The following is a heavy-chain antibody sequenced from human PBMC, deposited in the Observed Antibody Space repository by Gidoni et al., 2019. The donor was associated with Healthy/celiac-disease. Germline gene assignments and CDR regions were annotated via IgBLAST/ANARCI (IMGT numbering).Heavy chain of an antibody. Sequence: EVQLVESGGGLVKPAGSLRLSCAASGFTFSNAWMNLVRQAPGKGLEWVGRIKSKTDGGTTDYAAPVKGRFTISRDDSKNTLYLQMNSLKTEDTAVYYCTTVSSGYYDFWSYYYGMDVWGQGTTVTVSS. D-gene: IGHD3-3*01. J-gene: IGHJ6*02. CDR3: TTVSSGYYDFWSYYYGMDV. CDR2: IKSKTDGGTT. V-gene: IGHV3-15*07. CDR1: GFTFSNAW.